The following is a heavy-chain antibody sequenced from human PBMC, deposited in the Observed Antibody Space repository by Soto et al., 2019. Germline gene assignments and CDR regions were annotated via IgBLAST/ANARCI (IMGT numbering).Heavy chain of an antibody. J-gene: IGHJ4*02. V-gene: IGHV3-7*05. CDR1: GSTFSSSG. Sequence: PGGSLRLSCGASGSTFSSSGMTWVLQAPGKGLEWVANINLDGSERNYVDSVKGRFTISRDNAKNLLYLQMNSLRAEDTAVYYCARDRAYNCFDYWGQGTLVTVSS. CDR3: ARDRAYNCFDY. CDR2: INLDGSER. D-gene: IGHD5-18*01.